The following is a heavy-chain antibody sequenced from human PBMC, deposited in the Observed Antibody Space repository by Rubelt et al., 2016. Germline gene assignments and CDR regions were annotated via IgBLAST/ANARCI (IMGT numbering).Heavy chain of an antibody. CDR2: IYHGDSDT. D-gene: IGHD6-13*01. J-gene: IGHJ4*02. Sequence: EVQLVQSGAEVNKPGESLKISCQGSGYIFPNYRIGWVRQMPGNGLEWLGIIYHGDSDTRYSPSIQGKVSISADTSESPAYLQWGSRKASDTAMYYCARRSSRWHYFDYWGQGTLVTVSS. V-gene: IGHV5-51*01. CDR3: ARRSSRWHYFDY. CDR1: GYIFPNYR.